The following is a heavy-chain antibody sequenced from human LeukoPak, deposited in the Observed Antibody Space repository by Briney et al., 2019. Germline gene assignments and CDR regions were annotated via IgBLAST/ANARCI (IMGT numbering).Heavy chain of an antibody. D-gene: IGHD2-21*02. CDR3: ARVLYCGGDCFDAFDI. CDR2: IKQDGSEK. J-gene: IGHJ3*02. V-gene: IGHV3-7*02. CDR1: GFTFSSYW. Sequence: PGGSLRLSCAASGFTFSSYWMSWVRQAPGKGLEWVANIKQDGSEKYYVDSVKGRFTISRDNAKNSLYLQMNSLGAEDTAVYYCARVLYCGGDCFDAFDIWGQGTMVTVSS.